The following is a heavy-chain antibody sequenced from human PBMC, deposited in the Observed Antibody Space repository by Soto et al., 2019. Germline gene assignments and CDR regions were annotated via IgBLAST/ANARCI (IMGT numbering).Heavy chain of an antibody. Sequence: SVKVSCKASGGTFTGNPISWVRQAPGRGLEWMGGIIPMFGTTNYAQKFQGRVTITADESTTTAYMELNSLRSEDTAVYYCARENSIASLSYYYGMEVWGQGTTVTGSS. CDR1: GGTFTGNP. J-gene: IGHJ6*02. V-gene: IGHV1-69*13. D-gene: IGHD6-6*01. CDR2: IIPMFGTT. CDR3: ARENSIASLSYYYGMEV.